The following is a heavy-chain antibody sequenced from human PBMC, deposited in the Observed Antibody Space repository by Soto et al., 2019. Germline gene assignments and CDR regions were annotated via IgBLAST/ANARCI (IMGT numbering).Heavy chain of an antibody. Sequence: PSETLSLTCTVSGGSISSYYWSWIRQPPGKGLEWIGYIYYSGSTNYNPSLKSRVTISVDTSKNQFSLKLSSVTAADTAVYYCARDRMGNFDDWGQGTLVTVSS. V-gene: IGHV4-59*01. D-gene: IGHD1-26*01. CDR1: GGSISSYY. J-gene: IGHJ4*02. CDR2: IYYSGST. CDR3: ARDRMGNFDD.